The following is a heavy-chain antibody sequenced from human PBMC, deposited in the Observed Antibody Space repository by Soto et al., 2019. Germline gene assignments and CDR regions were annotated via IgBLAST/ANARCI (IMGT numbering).Heavy chain of an antibody. J-gene: IGHJ6*02. V-gene: IGHV4-34*01. CDR1: GGSFSGYF. CDR2: IDHRGST. Sequence: SETLSLTCAVHGGSFSGYFWTWIRQSPGKGLEWIGEIDHRGSTNYNPSLRSRLTMSGDKSNNHLFLKLTSVTAADTGLYFCARGDVIVVPAAYRFLYDYNGMDVWGQGTTVTVSS. CDR3: ARGDVIVVPAAYRFLYDYNGMDV. D-gene: IGHD2-2*01.